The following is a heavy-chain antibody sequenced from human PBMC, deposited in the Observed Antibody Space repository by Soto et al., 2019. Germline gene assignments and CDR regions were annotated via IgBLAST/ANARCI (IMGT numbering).Heavy chain of an antibody. CDR2: ISGRGDGT. J-gene: IGHJ4*02. Sequence: EVQLLESGGGLVQPGGSLTLSCAASGFTFDTYAMTWARQAPGKGLEWVSAISGRGDGTYYADSVKGRFTISRDDSKNTVFLQMNSLRAEDTALYYCAKYNNYWDEDYWGQGTLVTVSS. V-gene: IGHV3-23*01. D-gene: IGHD1-20*01. CDR1: GFTFDTYA. CDR3: AKYNNYWDEDY.